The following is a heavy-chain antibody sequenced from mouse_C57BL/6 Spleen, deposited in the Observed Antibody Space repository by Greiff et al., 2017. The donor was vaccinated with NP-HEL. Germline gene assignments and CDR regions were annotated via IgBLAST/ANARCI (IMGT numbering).Heavy chain of an antibody. V-gene: IGHV1-22*01. D-gene: IGHD2-3*01. CDR3: ARYGIYHGYYFDY. J-gene: IGHJ2*01. CDR1: GYTFTDYN. CDR2: INPNNGGT. Sequence: VQLQQSGPELVKPGASVKMSCKASGYTFTDYNMHWVKQSHGKSLEWIGYINPNNGGTSYNQKFKGKATLTVNKSSSTAYMELRSLTSEDSAVYYCARYGIYHGYYFDYWGQGTTLTVSS.